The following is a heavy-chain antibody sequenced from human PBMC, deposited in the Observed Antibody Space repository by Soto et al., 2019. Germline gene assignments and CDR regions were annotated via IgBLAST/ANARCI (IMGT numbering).Heavy chain of an antibody. J-gene: IGHJ4*02. CDR2: VRDDADDI. D-gene: IGHD6-19*01. CDR3: ARPYSSGLDY. V-gene: IGHV3-33*01. Sequence: QVQLVESGGGVVQPGGSLRLSCAASGFTFSNYGMHWVRQAPGKGLEWVAVVRDDADDIHYADSVKGRFTVSRDNSKNTLYLQMSSLRAEDTALYYCARPYSSGLDYWGQGTLVTVSS. CDR1: GFTFSNYG.